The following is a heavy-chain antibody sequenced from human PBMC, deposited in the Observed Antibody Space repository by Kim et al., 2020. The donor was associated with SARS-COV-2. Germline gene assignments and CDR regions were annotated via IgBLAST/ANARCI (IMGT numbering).Heavy chain of an antibody. Sequence: ASVKVSCRPFGYTFNTFGLNWVRQAPGQGLEWMGWINTNTGNPTYARAFTGRFVFSLDTSVSTAYLEITSLKPDDTAVYYCARANNRFGDYWGQGTLVTV. D-gene: IGHD3-10*01. V-gene: IGHV7-4-1*02. CDR3: ARANNRFGDY. CDR2: INTNTGNP. J-gene: IGHJ4*02. CDR1: GYTFNTFG.